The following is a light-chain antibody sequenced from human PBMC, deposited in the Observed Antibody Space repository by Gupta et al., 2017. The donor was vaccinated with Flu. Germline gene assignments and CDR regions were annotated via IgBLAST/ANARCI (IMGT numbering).Light chain of an antibody. Sequence: EIQMTQSPSSLSASVGDRVTIPCRASQTIGNYLNWYQMKPGKAPKLLIYAASRLQSGVPSRFSGSGSETDFTLTISTLQPEDFATYYCQQTYRIPHSFGQGTKLEIK. J-gene: IGKJ2*03. CDR1: QTIGNY. CDR2: AAS. CDR3: QQTYRIPHS. V-gene: IGKV1-39*01.